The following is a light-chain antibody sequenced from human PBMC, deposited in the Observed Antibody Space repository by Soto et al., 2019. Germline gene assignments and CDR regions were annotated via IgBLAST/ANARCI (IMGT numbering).Light chain of an antibody. CDR1: SSDVVAYNY. CDR3: TSYAGTYSFFYV. Sequence: QSVLTQPPSASGSPGQSVTISCTGTSSDVVAYNYVSWYQQLPGKAPKLIIYEVSKRPSGVPDRFSGSKSGNTASPTVSGLQAEDEADYYCTSYAGTYSFFYVFGTGTKVTVL. J-gene: IGLJ1*01. V-gene: IGLV2-8*01. CDR2: EVS.